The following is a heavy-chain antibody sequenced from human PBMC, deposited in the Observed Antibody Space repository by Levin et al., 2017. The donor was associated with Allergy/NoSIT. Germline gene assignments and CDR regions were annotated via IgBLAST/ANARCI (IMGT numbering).Heavy chain of an antibody. CDR1: GYSFTSYW. J-gene: IGHJ4*02. CDR3: ARPDGSGSSNFDY. D-gene: IGHD3-10*01. V-gene: IGHV5-10-1*01. CDR2: IDPSDSYT. Sequence: KVSCKGSGYSFTSYWISWVRQMPGKGLEWMGRIDPSDSYTNYSPSFQGHVTISADKSISTAYLQWSSLKASDTAMYYCARPDGSGSSNFDYWGQGTLVTVSS.